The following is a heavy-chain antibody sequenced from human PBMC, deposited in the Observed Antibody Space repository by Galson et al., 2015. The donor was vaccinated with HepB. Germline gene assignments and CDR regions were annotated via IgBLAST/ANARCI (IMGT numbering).Heavy chain of an antibody. D-gene: IGHD2-2*01. J-gene: IGHJ2*01. CDR3: ARDRPYCSSTSCYSYFDL. CDR2: INAGNGNT. CDR1: GYTFTSYA. Sequence: VKVSCKASGYTFTSYAMHWVRQAPGQRLEWMGWINAGNGNTKYSQKFQGRVTITRNTSASTAYMELSSLRSEDTAVYYCARDRPYCSSTSCYSYFDLWGRGTLVTVSS. V-gene: IGHV1-3*01.